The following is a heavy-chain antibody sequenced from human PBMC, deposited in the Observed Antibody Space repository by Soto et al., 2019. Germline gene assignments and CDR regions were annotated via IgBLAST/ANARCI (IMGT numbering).Heavy chain of an antibody. Sequence: SETLSLTCAVYGESFSGYYWSWIRQPPGKGLEWIGYIYYSGSTYYNPSLKSRVTISVDTSKNQFSLKLSSVTAADTAVYYCARTPSAWGQGTLVTV. CDR2: IYYSGST. CDR3: ARTPSA. V-gene: IGHV4-34*09. J-gene: IGHJ5*02. CDR1: GESFSGYY.